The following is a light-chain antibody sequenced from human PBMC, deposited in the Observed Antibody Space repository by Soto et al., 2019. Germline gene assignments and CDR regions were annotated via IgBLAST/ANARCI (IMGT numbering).Light chain of an antibody. J-gene: IGKJ4*01. CDR3: QQRSNWHPLT. CDR1: QGVSSY. V-gene: IGKV3D-11*01. CDR2: DAS. Sequence: EIVLTQSPATLSLSPGERATLSCRASQGVSSYLAWYQQKPRQAPRLLIYDASNRATGIPARFSGSGPGTDLTLTISSLEPEDFAVYYCQQRSNWHPLTFGGGTKVEIK.